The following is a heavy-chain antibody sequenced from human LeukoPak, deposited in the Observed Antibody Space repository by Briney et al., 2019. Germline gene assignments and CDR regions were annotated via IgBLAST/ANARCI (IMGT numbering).Heavy chain of an antibody. CDR1: GFTFSSYS. CDR2: ISSSSSYI. CDR3: ARELYSSPAFDY. D-gene: IGHD5-18*01. Sequence: PGGSLRLSCAASGFTFSSYSMNWVRQAPGKGLEWVSSISSSSSYIYYADSVKGRFTISRDNAKNSLYLQMNSLRAEDTAVYYCARELYSSPAFDYWGQGTLVTVSS. V-gene: IGHV3-21*01. J-gene: IGHJ4*02.